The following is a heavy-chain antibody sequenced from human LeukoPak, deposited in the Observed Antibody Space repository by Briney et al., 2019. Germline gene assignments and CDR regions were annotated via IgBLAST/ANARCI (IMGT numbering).Heavy chain of an antibody. CDR3: ARSGYSSGWYAPHNWFDP. CDR1: GGSFSVYY. D-gene: IGHD6-19*01. Sequence: PSETLSLTCAVYGGSFSVYYWSWIRQPPGKGLEWIGEINHSGSTNYNPSLKSRVTISVDTSKNQFSLKLSSVTAADTAVYYCARSGYSSGWYAPHNWFDPWGQGTLVTVSS. V-gene: IGHV4-34*01. J-gene: IGHJ5*02. CDR2: INHSGST.